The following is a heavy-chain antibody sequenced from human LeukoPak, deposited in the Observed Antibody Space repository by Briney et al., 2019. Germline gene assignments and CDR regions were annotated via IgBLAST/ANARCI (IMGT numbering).Heavy chain of an antibody. CDR3: ARDGSGSYYYYGMDV. CDR1: GFTFSSYE. J-gene: IGHJ6*02. Sequence: GGSLRLSCAASGFTFSSYEMNWVRQAPGKGLEWVSYISSSGSTIYYADSVKGRFTISRDNAKNSLYLQMNSLRDEDTAVYYCARDGSGSYYYYGMDVWGQGTTVTVSS. V-gene: IGHV3-48*03. D-gene: IGHD3-10*01. CDR2: ISSSGSTI.